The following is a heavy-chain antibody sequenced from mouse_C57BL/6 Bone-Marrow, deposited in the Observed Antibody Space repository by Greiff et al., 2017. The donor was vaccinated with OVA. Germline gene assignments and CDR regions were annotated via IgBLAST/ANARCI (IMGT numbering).Heavy chain of an antibody. Sequence: VKLQESGAELVRPGASVKLSCKASGYTFTDYYINWVKQRPGQGLEWIARIYPGSGNTYYNEKFKGKATLTAEKSSSTAYMQLSSLTSEDSAVYFCARANWDYWGQGTTLTVSS. CDR3: ARANWDY. V-gene: IGHV1-76*01. D-gene: IGHD4-1*01. J-gene: IGHJ2*01. CDR2: IYPGSGNT. CDR1: GYTFTDYY.